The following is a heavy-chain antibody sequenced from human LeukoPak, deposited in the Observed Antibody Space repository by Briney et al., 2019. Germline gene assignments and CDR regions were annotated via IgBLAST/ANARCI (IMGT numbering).Heavy chain of an antibody. J-gene: IGHJ4*02. Sequence: GGSLRLSCAASGFTFDDYAMHWVRQAPGKGLEWVSGISWNSGSIGYADSVKGRFTISRDNSKNIQYLQMNSVRVEDTAVYYCARDPVLGAPDYLDYWGRGTLVTVSS. CDR2: ISWNSGSI. CDR1: GFTFDDYA. CDR3: ARDPVLGAPDYLDY. V-gene: IGHV3-9*01. D-gene: IGHD1-26*01.